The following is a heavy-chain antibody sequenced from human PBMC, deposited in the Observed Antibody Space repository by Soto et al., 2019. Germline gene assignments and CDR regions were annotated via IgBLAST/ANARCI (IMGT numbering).Heavy chain of an antibody. CDR3: ATTRGIAVGGSFAS. CDR1: GASISSSSSN. CDR2: FYSGSA. Sequence: SDTLSLTCTVSGASISSSSSNWGWIRQPPGKGLEWIGTFYSGSAYYNPSLKSRVTISVDTSKSQFSLKLNSVAAADTAIYYCATTRGIAVGGSFASWGQGTLVTVSS. V-gene: IGHV4-39*01. D-gene: IGHD6-19*01. J-gene: IGHJ5*01.